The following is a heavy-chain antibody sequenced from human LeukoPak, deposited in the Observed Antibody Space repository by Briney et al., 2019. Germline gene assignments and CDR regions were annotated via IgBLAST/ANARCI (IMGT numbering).Heavy chain of an antibody. Sequence: GSLRLSCTTSGFSFGDIPMSWFRQAPGKGLEWVGFLKDKGRGGTMEYAASVRGRFTISRDDSKNSLYLQMDSLRDEDTAVYYCARDRDYAFDYWGQGTLVTVSS. CDR2: LKDKGRGGTM. J-gene: IGHJ4*02. CDR1: GFSFGDIP. V-gene: IGHV3-49*03. D-gene: IGHD4-17*01. CDR3: ARDRDYAFDY.